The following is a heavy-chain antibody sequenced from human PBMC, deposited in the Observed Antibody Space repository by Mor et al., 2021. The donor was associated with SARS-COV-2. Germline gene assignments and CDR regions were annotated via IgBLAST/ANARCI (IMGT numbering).Heavy chain of an antibody. D-gene: IGHD1-1*01. V-gene: IGHV3-74*01. CDR3: ARDEALWRIVL. J-gene: IGHJ4*02. Sequence: GRFTISRDNAKNTVYLQMNSLRDEDTAVYYCARDEALWRIVLWGQGTLVTVSS.